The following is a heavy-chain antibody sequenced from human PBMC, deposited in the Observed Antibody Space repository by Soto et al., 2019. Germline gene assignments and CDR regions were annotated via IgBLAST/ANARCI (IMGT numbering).Heavy chain of an antibody. CDR1: GDNFANYW. Sequence: GESLKISSKGSGDNFANYWIVWVRQMPGKGLEWMGIIYPGDSDTRYSPSFQGQVTFSADKSVNTAYLQWTSLKASDSAMYYCARHSRSGWDKESFDYWGPGTLVTVSS. J-gene: IGHJ4*02. CDR3: ARHSRSGWDKESFDY. V-gene: IGHV5-51*01. CDR2: IYPGDSDT. D-gene: IGHD6-19*01.